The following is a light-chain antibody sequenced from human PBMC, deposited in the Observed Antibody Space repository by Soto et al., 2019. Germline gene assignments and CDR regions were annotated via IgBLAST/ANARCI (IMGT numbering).Light chain of an antibody. CDR2: DVS. CDR1: SSDVGEYNY. J-gene: IGLJ2*01. Sequence: QSALTQPRSVSGSPGQSVTISCTGTSSDVGEYNYVSWYQQYPGKAPKLIIYDVSKWPSGVPDRFSGSKSGNTASLTISGLQAEDEADDYCSSYAGNYAFVVLFGGGTQLTVL. V-gene: IGLV2-11*01. CDR3: SSYAGNYAFVVL.